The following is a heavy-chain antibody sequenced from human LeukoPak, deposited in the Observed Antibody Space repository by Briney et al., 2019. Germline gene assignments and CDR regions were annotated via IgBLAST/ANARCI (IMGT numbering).Heavy chain of an antibody. D-gene: IGHD3-10*01. CDR2: INHSGST. CDR1: GGSFSGYY. Sequence: KSSETLSLTCAVYGGSFSGYYWSWIRQPPGKGLEWIGEINHSGSTNYNPSLKSRVTISVDTSKNQFSLKLSSVTAADTAVYYCARVSGLWFGESFSYYYYGMDVWGQGTTVTVSS. J-gene: IGHJ6*02. V-gene: IGHV4-34*01. CDR3: ARVSGLWFGESFSYYYYGMDV.